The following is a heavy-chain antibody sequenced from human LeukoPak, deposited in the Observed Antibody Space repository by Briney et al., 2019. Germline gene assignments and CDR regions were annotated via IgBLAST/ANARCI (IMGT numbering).Heavy chain of an antibody. CDR3: ARAHPGSSTSCPYDY. CDR2: IYYSGST. Sequence: SETLSLTCTVSGGSISSYYWSWIRQPPGKGLEWIGYIYYSGSTNYNPSLKSRVTISVDTSKNQFSLELSSVTAADTAVYYCARAHPGSSTSCPYDYWGQGTLVTVSS. V-gene: IGHV4-59*01. CDR1: GGSISSYY. D-gene: IGHD2-2*01. J-gene: IGHJ4*02.